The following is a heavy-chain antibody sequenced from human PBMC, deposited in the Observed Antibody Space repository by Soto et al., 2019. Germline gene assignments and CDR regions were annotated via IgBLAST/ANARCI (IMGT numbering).Heavy chain of an antibody. J-gene: IGHJ4*02. CDR3: ARGGEQQLVRGYYFDY. Sequence: SVKVSCKASGGTFSSYAISWVRQAPGQGLEWMGGIIPIFGTANYAQKFQGRVTITADESTSTAYMELSSLRSEDTAVYYCARGGEQQLVRGYYFDYWGQGTLVTVSS. CDR2: IIPIFGTA. V-gene: IGHV1-69*13. CDR1: GGTFSSYA. D-gene: IGHD6-13*01.